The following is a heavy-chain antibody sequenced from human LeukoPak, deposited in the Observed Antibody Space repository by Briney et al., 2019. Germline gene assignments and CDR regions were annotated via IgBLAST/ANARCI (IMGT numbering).Heavy chain of an antibody. Sequence: GGSLRLSCAASGFTFRSHDMSWVRQAPGKGLEWVSGISASGGSTFYADSVKGRFTISRDDSKNTLYLQMNGLRVEDTAVYYCVREGPRGLAFDIWGQGTMVTVSS. V-gene: IGHV3-23*01. CDR3: VREGPRGLAFDI. CDR2: ISASGGST. J-gene: IGHJ3*02. CDR1: GFTFRSHD.